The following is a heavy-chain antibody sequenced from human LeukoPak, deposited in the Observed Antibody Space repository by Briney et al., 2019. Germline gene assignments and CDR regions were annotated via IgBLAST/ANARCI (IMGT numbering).Heavy chain of an antibody. J-gene: IGHJ4*02. CDR1: GYSISSGYY. Sequence: SETLSLTCTVSGYSISSGYYWGWIRQPPGKGLEWIGEINHSGSTNYNPSLKSRVTISVDTSKNQFSLKLSSVTAADTAVYYCARGEVYDILTGYSPLYFDYWGQGTLVTVSS. V-gene: IGHV4-38-2*02. CDR3: ARGEVYDILTGYSPLYFDY. D-gene: IGHD3-9*01. CDR2: INHSGST.